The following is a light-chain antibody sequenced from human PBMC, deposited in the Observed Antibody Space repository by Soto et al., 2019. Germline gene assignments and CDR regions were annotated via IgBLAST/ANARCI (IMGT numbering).Light chain of an antibody. CDR1: SGDFGGYNY. J-gene: IGLJ2*01. Sequence: QSALTQPASVSGSPGQSITISCAGTSGDFGGYNYVSWYQHHPAKAPKLIIFDVTNRPSGVSNRFSGSQSGNTASLTISGLQAEDEAHYYCSSYSSSSTLVFGGGTKLTV. CDR2: DVT. V-gene: IGLV2-14*03. CDR3: SSYSSSSTLV.